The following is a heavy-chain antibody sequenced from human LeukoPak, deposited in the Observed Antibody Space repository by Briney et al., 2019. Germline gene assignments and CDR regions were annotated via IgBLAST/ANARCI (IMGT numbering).Heavy chain of an antibody. V-gene: IGHV4-61*02. CDR2: IYTSGST. J-gene: IGHJ4*02. CDR1: GGSISSGSYY. CDR3: ARGTRSSGLYY. Sequence: PSETLSLTCTVSGGSISSGSYYWSWIRQPAGKGLEWIGRIYTSGSTNYNPSLKSRVTMSVDRSRNHFSLKLRSVTAADTAVYYCARGTRSSGLYYWGQGTLVTVSS. D-gene: IGHD3-10*01.